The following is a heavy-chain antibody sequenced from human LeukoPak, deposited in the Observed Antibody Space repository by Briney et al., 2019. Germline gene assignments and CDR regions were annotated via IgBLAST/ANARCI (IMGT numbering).Heavy chain of an antibody. CDR3: ARVRSSGWYVRDDAFDI. CDR1: GFTFSSYA. CDR2: ISYDGSNK. D-gene: IGHD6-19*01. V-gene: IGHV3-30*04. J-gene: IGHJ3*02. Sequence: GRSLRLSCAASGFTFSSYAMHWVRQAPGKGLEWVAVISYDGSNKYYADSVKGRFTISRGNSKNTLYPQMNSLRAEDTAVYYCARVRSSGWYVRDDAFDIWGQGTMVTVSS.